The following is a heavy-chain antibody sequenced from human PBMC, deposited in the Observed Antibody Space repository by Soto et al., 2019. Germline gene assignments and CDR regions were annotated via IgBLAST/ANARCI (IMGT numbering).Heavy chain of an antibody. CDR2: IWYDGSKK. V-gene: IGHV3-33*01. Sequence: GGSLRLSCVASEFIFATFGMHWVRQAPGKGLEWVAVIWYDGSKKYYADSVKGRVSVSRDNSKKTLYLQMNNLRVEDTGVYFCAGGKHLGVLSVPWSWGQGTPVTVSS. CDR3: AGGKHLGVLSVPWS. CDR1: EFIFATFG. D-gene: IGHD3-16*02. J-gene: IGHJ5*02.